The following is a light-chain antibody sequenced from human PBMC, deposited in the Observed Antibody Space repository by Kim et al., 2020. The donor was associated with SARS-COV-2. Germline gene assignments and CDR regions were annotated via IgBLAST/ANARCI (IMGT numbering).Light chain of an antibody. Sequence: SYELTQPPSVSVSPGQTASITCYGDKLGDKNARWYQQKPGQSPVLVIYQDSKRPSGIPERFSGSNSGNTATLTISGTQAMDEADYYCQAWDSSTFYVFGT. CDR1: KLGDKN. J-gene: IGLJ1*01. CDR3: QAWDSSTFYV. V-gene: IGLV3-1*01. CDR2: QDS.